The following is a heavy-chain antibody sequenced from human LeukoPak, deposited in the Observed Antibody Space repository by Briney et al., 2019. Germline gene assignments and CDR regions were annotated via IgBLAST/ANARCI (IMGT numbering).Heavy chain of an antibody. CDR2: ISGSGGST. V-gene: IGHV3-23*01. D-gene: IGHD3-22*01. Sequence: PGWSLRPSCAASGFTSSSYAMSWVRQAPGKGLVWVSAISGSGGSTYYADSVKGRFTISRDNSKNTLYLKMNSLRAEDTAVYYCAKEESYYYDSSGYYDYWGQGTLVTVSS. J-gene: IGHJ4*02. CDR1: GFTSSSYA. CDR3: AKEESYYYDSSGYYDY.